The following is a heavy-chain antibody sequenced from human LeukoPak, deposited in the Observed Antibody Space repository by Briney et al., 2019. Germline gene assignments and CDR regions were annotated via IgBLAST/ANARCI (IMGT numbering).Heavy chain of an antibody. CDR2: IYSSGST. D-gene: IGHD6-13*01. V-gene: IGHV4-59*10. CDR1: GGSFSGYY. CDR3: AREPSYSSSWYGY. Sequence: SETLSLTCAVYGGSFSGYYWSWIRQPPGKGLEWIGRIYSSGSTNYNPSLKSRVTISVDASKNQFSLKLSSVTAADTAVYYCAREPSYSSSWYGYWGQGTLVTVSS. J-gene: IGHJ4*02.